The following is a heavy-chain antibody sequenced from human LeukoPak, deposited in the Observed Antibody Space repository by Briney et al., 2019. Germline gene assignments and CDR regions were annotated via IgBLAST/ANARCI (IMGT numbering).Heavy chain of an antibody. J-gene: IGHJ6*03. D-gene: IGHD5-24*01. CDR3: ARPRRDGYNGRNNYYYYYYMHV. CDR1: GGSISSYY. CDR2: IYTSGST. Sequence: PSETLSLTCTVSGGSISSYYWSWIRQPPGKGLEWIGYIYTSGSTNYNPSLKSRVTISVDTSKNQFSLKLSSVTAADTAVYYCARPRRDGYNGRNNYYYYYYMHVWGKGTTVTVSS. V-gene: IGHV4-4*09.